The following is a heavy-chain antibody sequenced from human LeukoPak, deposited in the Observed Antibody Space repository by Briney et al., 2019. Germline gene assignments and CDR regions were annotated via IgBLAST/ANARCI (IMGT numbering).Heavy chain of an antibody. CDR3: ARGVDSAKVGY. J-gene: IGHJ4*02. V-gene: IGHV4-39*07. CDR2: VHHSGSI. D-gene: IGHD6-13*01. Sequence: MPSETLSLTCTVSGGSISSSSYYWGWIRQPPGKGLEWIGEVHHSGSINYNPSLASRFTISVDASKNQFSLKLTSVTAADTAMYYCARGVDSAKVGYWSQGTPVTVSS. CDR1: GGSISSSSYY.